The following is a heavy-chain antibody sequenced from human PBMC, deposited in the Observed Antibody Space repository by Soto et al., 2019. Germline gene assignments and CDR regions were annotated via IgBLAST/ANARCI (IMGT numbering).Heavy chain of an antibody. V-gene: IGHV3-9*01. CDR3: AKDYGSGSSLTGYFDL. J-gene: IGHJ2*01. D-gene: IGHD3-10*01. Sequence: EVQLVESGGGLVQPGRSLRLSCAASGFTFDDYAMHWVRQAPGKGLEWVSGISWNSGRLGYADSVKGRFTISRDNAKNSLYLQMNSLRAEDTALYYCAKDYGSGSSLTGYFDLWGRGTLVTVSS. CDR1: GFTFDDYA. CDR2: ISWNSGRL.